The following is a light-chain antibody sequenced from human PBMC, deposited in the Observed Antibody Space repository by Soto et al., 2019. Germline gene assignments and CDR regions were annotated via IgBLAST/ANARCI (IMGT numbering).Light chain of an antibody. V-gene: IGLV1-40*01. J-gene: IGLJ2*01. Sequence: QSVLTQPPSVSGAPGQRVTISCIGNKSNIGAGFDVHWYHQIPGTTPRLLIYGSTDRPSGVPDRFSGSKSGTSASLVITGLQVEDEADYYCQSFGSRLSGLVFGGGTQLTVL. CDR3: QSFGSRLSGLV. CDR1: KSNIGAGFD. CDR2: GST.